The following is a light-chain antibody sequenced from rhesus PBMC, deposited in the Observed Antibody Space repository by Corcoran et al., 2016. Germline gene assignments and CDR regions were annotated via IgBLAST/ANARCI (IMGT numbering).Light chain of an antibody. Sequence: EIVMTQSPATLSLSPGERATLSCRASQSVSSSLAWYQQKPGQAPNLLIYGASSRATGIPDRFSGSGSGTEVTLTISSLEPEDVGVYYCHQDYSWPLTFGGGTKVELK. CDR2: GAS. V-gene: IGKV3-42*01. CDR1: QSVSSS. J-gene: IGKJ4*01. CDR3: HQDYSWPLT.